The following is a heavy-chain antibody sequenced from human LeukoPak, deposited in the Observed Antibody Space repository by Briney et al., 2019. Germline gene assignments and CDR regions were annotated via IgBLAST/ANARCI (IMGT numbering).Heavy chain of an antibody. V-gene: IGHV4-61*02. J-gene: IGHJ4*02. Sequence: SQTLSLTCTVSGDSISSGTYYWSWIRQPAGKGLEWIGRIYTSGSTNYNPSLKSRVTISVDTSKNQFSLKLSSVTAADTAVYYCASNSYYDFWSGYYNFDYWGQGTLVTVSS. D-gene: IGHD3-3*01. CDR3: ASNSYYDFWSGYYNFDY. CDR1: GDSISSGTYY. CDR2: IYTSGST.